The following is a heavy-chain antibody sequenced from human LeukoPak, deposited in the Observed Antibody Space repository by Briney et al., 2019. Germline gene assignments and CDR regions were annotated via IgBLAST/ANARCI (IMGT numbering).Heavy chain of an antibody. CDR1: GFTVTKTY. CDR2: IYKSGST. D-gene: IGHD3-22*01. CDR3: ARTYDHTGSHYYYYMDV. J-gene: IGHJ6*03. V-gene: IGHV3-53*01. Sequence: GGSLRLSCAVSGFTVTKTYMSWVRQAPGRGLEWVSIIYKSGSTYYADSVKGRFTISRDNAKNSLSLQMNSLSAEDTAVYFCARTYDHTGSHYYYYMDVWGKGTTVTVSS.